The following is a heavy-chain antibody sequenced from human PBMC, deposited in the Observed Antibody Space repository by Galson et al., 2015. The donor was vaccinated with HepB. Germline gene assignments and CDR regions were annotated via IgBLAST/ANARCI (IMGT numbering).Heavy chain of an antibody. D-gene: IGHD2-2*01. CDR3: ARERGGGGYCSSTSCSRGEDWFDP. CDR2: INAGNGNT. Sequence: SVKVSCKASGYTFTSYAMHWVRQAPGQRLEWMGWINAGNGNTKYSQKFQGRVTITRDTSASTAYMELSSLRSEDTAVYYCARERGGGGYCSSTSCSRGEDWFDPWGQGTLVTVSS. J-gene: IGHJ5*02. CDR1: GYTFTSYA. V-gene: IGHV1-3*01.